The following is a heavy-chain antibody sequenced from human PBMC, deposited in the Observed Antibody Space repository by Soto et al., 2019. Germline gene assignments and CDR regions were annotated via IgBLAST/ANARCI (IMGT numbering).Heavy chain of an antibody. D-gene: IGHD3-3*01. V-gene: IGHV4-34*01. Sequence: LSLTCAVHGGSFSGYYWSWIRQPPGKGLEWIGEINHSGSTNYNPSLKSRVTISVDTSKNQFSLKLSSVTAADTAVYYCARTLFDFWSGYPFDYWGQGTLVTVSS. CDR3: ARTLFDFWSGYPFDY. J-gene: IGHJ4*02. CDR2: INHSGST. CDR1: GGSFSGYY.